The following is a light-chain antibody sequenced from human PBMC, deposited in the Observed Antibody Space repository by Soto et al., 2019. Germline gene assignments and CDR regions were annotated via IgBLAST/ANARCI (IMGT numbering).Light chain of an antibody. CDR3: QQYHNLWP. J-gene: IGKJ1*01. CDR1: QTISGW. V-gene: IGKV1-5*01. CDR2: DAS. Sequence: DIQMTQSPSTLSVSVGDTVTITCRASQTISGWLAWYQQRPGKAPNLLIFDASTLESGVPSRFSGSGSGTTFTLTISSLQSEDFALYYCQQYHNLWPFGQGTKVDIK.